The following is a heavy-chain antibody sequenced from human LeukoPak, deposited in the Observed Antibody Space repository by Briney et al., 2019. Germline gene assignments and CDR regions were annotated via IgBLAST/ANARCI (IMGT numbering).Heavy chain of an antibody. Sequence: GASVKVSCKASGYTFTGYYMHWVRQAPGQGLEWMGWINPNSGGTNYAQKFQGRVTMTRDTSISTAYMELSRLRSDDTAVYYCARDMRTMIVVVITRNPSNWFDPWGQGTLVTVSS. V-gene: IGHV1-2*02. CDR2: INPNSGGT. CDR1: GYTFTGYY. J-gene: IGHJ5*02. D-gene: IGHD3-22*01. CDR3: ARDMRTMIVVVITRNPSNWFDP.